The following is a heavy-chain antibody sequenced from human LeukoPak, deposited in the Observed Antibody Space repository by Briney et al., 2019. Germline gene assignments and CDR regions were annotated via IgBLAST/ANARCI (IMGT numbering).Heavy chain of an antibody. D-gene: IGHD3-3*01. V-gene: IGHV3-7*01. CDR1: GFTFSSYW. J-gene: IGHJ4*02. CDR2: IKQDGSEK. Sequence: GGSLRLSCAASGFTFSSYWMSWVRQAPGKGLEWVANIKQDGSEKYYVDSVKGRFTISRDNAKNSLYLQMNSLRAEDTAVYYCARGQKKRYYDFWSGYSPPGHYWGRGTLVTVSS. CDR3: ARGQKKRYYDFWSGYSPPGHY.